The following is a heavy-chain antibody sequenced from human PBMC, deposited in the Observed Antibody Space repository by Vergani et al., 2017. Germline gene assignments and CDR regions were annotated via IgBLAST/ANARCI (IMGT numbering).Heavy chain of an antibody. CDR3: ARGRQWRLTEYLYGMDV. Sequence: QVQLLQSGSELKKPGASVRISCEASGYTFTNYPLIWVRQAPGQGLEFMGWINTNSGNPTYAPGFTGRLVFSLDTSVSTAYLQISGLKAEDSAVYYCARGRQWRLTEYLYGMDVWGQGTTVTVSS. V-gene: IGHV7-4-1*02. CDR1: GYTFTNYP. CDR2: INTNSGNP. D-gene: IGHD6-19*01. J-gene: IGHJ6*02.